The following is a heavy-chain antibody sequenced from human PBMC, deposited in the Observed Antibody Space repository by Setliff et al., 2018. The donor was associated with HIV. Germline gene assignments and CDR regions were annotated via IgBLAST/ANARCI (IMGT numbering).Heavy chain of an antibody. CDR2: IDPENDET. Sequence: ASVKVSCKASGYTFIDKYMHWVRQAPGKGLHWMGRIDPENDETKYSQKFQGRLTMTRDTSRSTVYMELSSLRSEDTAVYYCARCYYDSSGPTDAFDIWGQGTVVTVSS. CDR1: GYTFIDKY. D-gene: IGHD3-22*01. V-gene: IGHV1-2*06. CDR3: ARCYYDSSGPTDAFDI. J-gene: IGHJ3*02.